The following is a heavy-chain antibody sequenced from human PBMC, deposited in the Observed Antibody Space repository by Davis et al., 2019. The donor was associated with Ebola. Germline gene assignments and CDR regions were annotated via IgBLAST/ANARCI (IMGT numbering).Heavy chain of an antibody. V-gene: IGHV3-48*02. CDR2: ISSSSSTI. Sequence: GGSLRLSCSAFGFTFSSYSMNWVRQAPGKGLEWVSYISSSSSTIYYADSVKGRFTISRDNAKNSLYLQMNSLRDEDTAVYYCARDREILYVYGMDVWGKGTTVTVSS. CDR1: GFTFSSYS. J-gene: IGHJ6*04. D-gene: IGHD2-8*01. CDR3: ARDREILYVYGMDV.